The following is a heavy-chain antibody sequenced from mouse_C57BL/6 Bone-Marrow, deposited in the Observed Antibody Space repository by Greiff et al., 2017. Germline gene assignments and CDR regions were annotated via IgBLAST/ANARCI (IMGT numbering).Heavy chain of an antibody. J-gene: IGHJ1*03. CDR3: ARMGRCYWYFDV. CDR2: IDPSDSYT. V-gene: IGHV1-59*01. D-gene: IGHD4-1*01. CDR1: GYTFTSYW. Sequence: QVQLQQPGAELVRPGTSVKLSCKASGYTFTSYWMHWVKQRPGQGLEWIGVIDPSDSYTNYNQKFKGKATLTVDTSSSTAYMPRSSLTSEDSAVYYCARMGRCYWYFDVWGTGTTVTVAS.